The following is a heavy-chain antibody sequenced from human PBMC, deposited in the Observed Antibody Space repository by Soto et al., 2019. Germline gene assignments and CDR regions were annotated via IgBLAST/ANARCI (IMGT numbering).Heavy chain of an antibody. CDR1: GGSISTYY. J-gene: IGHJ4*02. CDR3: ARDDREDTKSPAPDH. CDR2: IYYSGSA. V-gene: IGHV4-59*01. Sequence: SETLSLTCTVSGGSISTYYWNWIRQPPGKGLESIGYIYYSGSANYSPSLKSRVTISVDTSKNEFSLKLSSVTAADTAIYYCARDDREDTKSPAPDHWGQVTLVTVSS. D-gene: IGHD2-15*01.